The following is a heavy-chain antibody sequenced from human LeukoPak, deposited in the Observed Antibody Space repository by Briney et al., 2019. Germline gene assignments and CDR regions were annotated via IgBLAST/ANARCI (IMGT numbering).Heavy chain of an antibody. CDR3: ARVMAFYYASGSYSLDY. CDR2: INPNSGGT. Sequence: ASVKLSCKASGYTFTGYYMHWVRQAPGQGLEWMGWINPNSGGTNYAQKFQGRVTMTRDTSISTAYMELSRLRSDDTAVYYCARVMAFYYASGSYSLDYWGQGTLVTVSS. D-gene: IGHD3-10*01. V-gene: IGHV1-2*02. J-gene: IGHJ4*02. CDR1: GYTFTGYY.